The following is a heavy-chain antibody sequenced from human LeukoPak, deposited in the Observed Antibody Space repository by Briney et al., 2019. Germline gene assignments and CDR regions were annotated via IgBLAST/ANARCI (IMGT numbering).Heavy chain of an antibody. V-gene: IGHV3-21*01. J-gene: IGHJ2*01. D-gene: IGHD1-26*01. Sequence: GGSLRVSCAASGFTFSSYSMNWVRQAPGKGLEWVSSISSSSSYKYYADSVKGRFTISRDNAKNSLYLQMNSLRAEDTAVYYCARDDIVGATPWYFDLWGRGTLVTVSS. CDR3: ARDDIVGATPWYFDL. CDR1: GFTFSSYS. CDR2: ISSSSSYK.